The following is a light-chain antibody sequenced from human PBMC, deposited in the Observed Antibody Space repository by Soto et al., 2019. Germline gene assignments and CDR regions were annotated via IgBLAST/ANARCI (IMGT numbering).Light chain of an antibody. Sequence: QSVLTQPPSVSGAPGPGVTISFTGTTSNIGAGSDVHWYQQLPGTAPKLLIYGNSTRPSGVPDRFFGSKSGTSASLAITGLQAEDESDYYCQSYDSSLSGHVVFGGGTKRTV. CDR3: QSYDSSLSGHVV. CDR1: TSNIGAGSD. J-gene: IGLJ2*01. CDR2: GNS. V-gene: IGLV1-40*01.